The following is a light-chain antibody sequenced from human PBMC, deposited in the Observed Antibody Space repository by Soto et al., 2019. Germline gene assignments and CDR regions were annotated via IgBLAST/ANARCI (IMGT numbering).Light chain of an antibody. V-gene: IGKV1-39*01. CDR1: QSISNY. CDR2: STS. Sequence: DIQLTQSPSTLSASVGDRVTLTCRATQSISNYLNWYQQKPGKAPSLLIYSTSTLQTGVPSRFSGSGSGTDFTLTISSLQPEDFATYYCQQSDDTPRTFGQGTKVDIK. J-gene: IGKJ1*01. CDR3: QQSDDTPRT.